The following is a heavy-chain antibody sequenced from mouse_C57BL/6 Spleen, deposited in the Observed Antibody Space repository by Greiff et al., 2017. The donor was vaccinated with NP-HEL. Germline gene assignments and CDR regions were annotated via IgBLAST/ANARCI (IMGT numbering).Heavy chain of an antibody. CDR3: SYGFWFAY. V-gene: IGHV1-15*01. D-gene: IGHD2-10*02. Sequence: QVHVKQSGAELVRPGASVTLSCKASGYTFTDYEMHWVKQTPVHGLEWIGAIDPETGGTAYNQKFKGKAILTADKSSSTAYMELRSLTSEDSAVYYCSYGFWFAYWGQGTLVTVSA. CDR2: IDPETGGT. J-gene: IGHJ3*01. CDR1: GYTFTDYE.